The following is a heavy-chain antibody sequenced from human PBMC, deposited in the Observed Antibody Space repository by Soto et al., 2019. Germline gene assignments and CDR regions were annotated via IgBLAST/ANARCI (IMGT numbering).Heavy chain of an antibody. CDR1: GFTFDDYT. Sequence: GGSLRLSCAASGFTFDDYTMHWXRQAPGKGLEWVSLISWDGGSTYYADSVKGRFTISRDNSKNSLYLQMNSLRTEDTAVYYCATLQGTYYYGSGSYYLPYWGQGTLVTVSS. D-gene: IGHD3-10*01. J-gene: IGHJ4*02. V-gene: IGHV3-43*01. CDR3: ATLQGTYYYGSGSYYLPY. CDR2: ISWDGGST.